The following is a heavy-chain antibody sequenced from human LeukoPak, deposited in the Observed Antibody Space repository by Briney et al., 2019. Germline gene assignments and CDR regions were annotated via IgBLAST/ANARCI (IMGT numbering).Heavy chain of an antibody. CDR2: IYTSGST. CDR1: GGSICSGSYY. J-gene: IGHJ4*02. CDR3: ARQRDGYNNGYFDY. D-gene: IGHD5-24*01. Sequence: SETLSLTCTVSGGSICSGSYYWSWIRQPAGKGLEWIGRIYTSGSTNYNPSLKSRVTISVDTSKNQFSLKLSSVTAADTAVYYCARQRDGYNNGYFDYWGQGTLVTVSS. V-gene: IGHV4-61*02.